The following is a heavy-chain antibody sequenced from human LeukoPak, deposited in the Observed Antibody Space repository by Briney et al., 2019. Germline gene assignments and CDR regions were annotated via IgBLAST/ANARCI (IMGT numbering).Heavy chain of an antibody. V-gene: IGHV4-39*07. J-gene: IGHJ4*02. D-gene: IGHD3-3*01. Sequence: SETLSLTCSVSGGSITSISYFWGWIRQPPGRGLEWIGTIYYTGMTYYNPSLKSRVTISIDTSKNQFSLKLQSVTAADTSFYYCAREMGHDLAESDSWGQGTLVTVSS. CDR2: IYYTGMT. CDR3: AREMGHDLAESDS. CDR1: GGSITSISYF.